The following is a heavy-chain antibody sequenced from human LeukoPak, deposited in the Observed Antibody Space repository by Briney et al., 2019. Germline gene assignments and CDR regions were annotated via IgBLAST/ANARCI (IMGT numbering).Heavy chain of an antibody. J-gene: IGHJ4*02. D-gene: IGHD4-23*01. CDR2: IYYSGST. CDR3: ARASYGANADY. V-gene: IGHV4-59*13. CDR1: GGSISTYY. Sequence: KPSETLSLTCTVSGGSISTYYWSWIRQSPGKGLEWIGYIYYSGSTSYNPSLKSRVTISVDTSKNQFSLKLSSVTAADTAVYYCARASYGANADYWGQGTLVTVSS.